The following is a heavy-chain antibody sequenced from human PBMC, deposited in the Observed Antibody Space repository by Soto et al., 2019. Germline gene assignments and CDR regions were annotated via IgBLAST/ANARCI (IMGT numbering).Heavy chain of an antibody. V-gene: IGHV3-23*01. CDR2: ISGSGGST. J-gene: IGHJ4*02. CDR1: GFTFSSYA. Sequence: VSLRLSCAASGFTFSSYAMSWVRQAPGKGLEWVSAISGSGGSTYYADSVKGRFTISRDNSKNTLYLQMNSLRAEDTAVYYCAKVGNYYDSSGYYLDYWGQGTLVTVSS. CDR3: AKVGNYYDSSGYYLDY. D-gene: IGHD3-22*01.